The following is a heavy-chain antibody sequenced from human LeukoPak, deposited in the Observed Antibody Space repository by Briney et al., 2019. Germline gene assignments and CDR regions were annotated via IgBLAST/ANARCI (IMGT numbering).Heavy chain of an antibody. CDR2: LKQDGSEN. Sequence: GGSLRLSCAASGFTFSSYWMTWVRQAPGKGLEWVANLKQDGSENYYVDSVKGRFTISRDNAKNSLYLQMNSLRAEDTAVYYCARLLYCGGGSCCNRPLDYWGQGTLVTVSS. CDR1: GFTFSSYW. D-gene: IGHD2-15*01. J-gene: IGHJ4*02. V-gene: IGHV3-7*01. CDR3: ARLLYCGGGSCCNRPLDY.